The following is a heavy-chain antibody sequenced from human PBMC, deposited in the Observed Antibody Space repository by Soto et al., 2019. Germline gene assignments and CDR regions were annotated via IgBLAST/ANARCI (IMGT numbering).Heavy chain of an antibody. CDR1: GASIRNYF. V-gene: IGHV4-59*12. CDR2: IYYSGST. D-gene: IGHD3-3*01. J-gene: IGHJ5*02. Sequence: QVLLQESGPRLVKPSETLSLSCTISGASIRNYFWSWLRQPPGKGLEWIGQIYYSGSTNYNSSLKSRATLSIHLSKSQFSLQLTSVTAADTAFYYCATYDFDGGSNRFDHWGQGSLVTVSS. CDR3: ATYDFDGGSNRFDH.